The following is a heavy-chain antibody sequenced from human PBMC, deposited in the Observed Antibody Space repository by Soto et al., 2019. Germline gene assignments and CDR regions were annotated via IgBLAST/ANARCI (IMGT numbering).Heavy chain of an antibody. Sequence: ASVKVSCKASGFTFTLYSMHWVRQAPGQRLEWMGWINGGSGKTKYSKKFQGRVTIARDTSASTAYMEVSSLRSEDTAVYYCARYSGNYQDAFDIWGQGTVVTVSS. CDR2: INGGSGKT. D-gene: IGHD1-26*01. CDR1: GFTFTLYS. V-gene: IGHV1-3*01. J-gene: IGHJ3*02. CDR3: ARYSGNYQDAFDI.